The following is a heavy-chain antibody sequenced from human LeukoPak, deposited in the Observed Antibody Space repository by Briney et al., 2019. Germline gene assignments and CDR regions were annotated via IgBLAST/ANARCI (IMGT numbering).Heavy chain of an antibody. CDR2: INSDGSST. V-gene: IGHV3-74*01. Sequence: PGGSLRLSCAASGFTFSSYWMHWVRQAPGKGLVWVSRINSDGSSTSYADSVKGRFTISRDNAKNSLYLQMNNLRAEDTAVYYCVARDGGYGDYWGQGTLVTVSS. J-gene: IGHJ4*02. CDR3: VARDGGYGDY. D-gene: IGHD5-24*01. CDR1: GFTFSSYW.